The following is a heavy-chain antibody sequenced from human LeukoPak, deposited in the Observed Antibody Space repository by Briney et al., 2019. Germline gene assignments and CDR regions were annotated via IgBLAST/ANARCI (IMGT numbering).Heavy chain of an antibody. CDR1: GFTVSSNY. CDR3: AMGRGGCCSSTSCYAPDV. D-gene: IGHD2-2*01. J-gene: IGHJ6*02. Sequence: GGSLRLSCAASGFTVSSNYMSWVCQAPGKGLEWVSVIYSGGSTYYADSVKGRFTISRHNSKNTLYLQMNSLRAEDTAVYYCAMGRGGCCSSTSCYAPDVWGQGTTVTVSS. CDR2: IYSGGST. V-gene: IGHV3-53*04.